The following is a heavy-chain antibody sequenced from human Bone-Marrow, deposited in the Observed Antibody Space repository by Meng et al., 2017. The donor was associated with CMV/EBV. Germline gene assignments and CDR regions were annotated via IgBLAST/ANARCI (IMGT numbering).Heavy chain of an antibody. CDR3: TKLIFEDDY. D-gene: IGHD3/OR15-3a*01. Sequence: GGSLRLSCAASGFRFTSYAMSWVRQAPGKGLEWIGVIYSVSNYTHYADSVKGRFTISRDNSKNTLYLQMNSLRADDTAIYYCTKLIFEDDYWGQGTLVTVSS. CDR1: GFRFTSYA. J-gene: IGHJ4*02. CDR2: IYSVSNYT. V-gene: IGHV3-23*03.